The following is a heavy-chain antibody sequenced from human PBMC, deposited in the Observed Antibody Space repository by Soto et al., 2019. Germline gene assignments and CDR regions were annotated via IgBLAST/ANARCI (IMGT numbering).Heavy chain of an antibody. D-gene: IGHD3-10*01. CDR2: ISPYNGKT. CDR1: GYTFTSYG. CDR3: ARDPGLGSSYPPLDY. J-gene: IGHJ4*01. V-gene: IGHV1-18*04. Sequence: GASVKVSCKTSGYTFTSYGLSWVRQAPGQGLEWMGWISPYNGKTEASPKFQGRVTMTADIFMSTAYMELSSLTSEDSAIYYCARDPGLGSSYPPLDYWGQGSLVTVS.